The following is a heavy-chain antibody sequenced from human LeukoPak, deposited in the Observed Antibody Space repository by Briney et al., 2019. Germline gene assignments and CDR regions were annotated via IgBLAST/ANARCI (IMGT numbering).Heavy chain of an antibody. CDR1: GGSFSGYY. CDR3: ARKGHDYGDYGDWFDP. Sequence: SETLSLTCAVYGGSFSGYYWSWMRQPPGKGLEWIGEINHSGSTNYNPSLKSRVTISVDTSKNQFSLKLSSVTAADTAVYYCARKGHDYGDYGDWFDPWGQGTLVTLSS. CDR2: INHSGST. V-gene: IGHV4-34*01. D-gene: IGHD4-17*01. J-gene: IGHJ5*02.